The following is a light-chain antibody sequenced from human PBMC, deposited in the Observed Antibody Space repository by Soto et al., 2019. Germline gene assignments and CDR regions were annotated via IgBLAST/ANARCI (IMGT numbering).Light chain of an antibody. J-gene: IGKJ2*01. Sequence: DIQMTQSPSTLSASVGDRVTITCRASQSISSWLAWYQQKPGKAHKLLIYKASSLESGVPSRFSGSGSGTEFTLTISSLQPDDFESYYCQQYNSYYTFGQGTKLEIK. V-gene: IGKV1-5*03. CDR3: QQYNSYYT. CDR1: QSISSW. CDR2: KAS.